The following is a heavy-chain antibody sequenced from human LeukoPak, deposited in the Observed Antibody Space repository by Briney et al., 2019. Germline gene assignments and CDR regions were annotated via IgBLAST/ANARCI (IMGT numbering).Heavy chain of an antibody. V-gene: IGHV3-30*02. CDR3: AKNPLPTASHIYFES. CDR1: GFTFTSYD. CDR2: IRYDGSNK. J-gene: IGHJ4*02. Sequence: GGSLRLSCAASGFTFTSYDMHWVRQAPGKGLEWVAFIRYDGSNKYYADSVKDRFTISRENSKSTLYLQLNSLRAEDTAVYYCAKNPLPTASHIYFESWGQGTLVTVSS. D-gene: IGHD2-2*01.